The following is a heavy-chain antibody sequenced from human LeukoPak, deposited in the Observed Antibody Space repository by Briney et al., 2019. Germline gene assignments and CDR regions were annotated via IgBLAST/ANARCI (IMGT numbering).Heavy chain of an antibody. Sequence: GAALKISCKGSGCRFTSYWIGGGRQMPGKGREWRGIIYPGDSDTRYSPSFQGQVTISDDKSNSNASLQWRSLKASGPAMYCCARHVGDIVVVPADYWGQGTLVTVSS. D-gene: IGHD2-2*01. CDR3: ARHVGDIVVVPADY. CDR1: GCRFTSYW. CDR2: IYPGDSDT. V-gene: IGHV5-51*01. J-gene: IGHJ4*02.